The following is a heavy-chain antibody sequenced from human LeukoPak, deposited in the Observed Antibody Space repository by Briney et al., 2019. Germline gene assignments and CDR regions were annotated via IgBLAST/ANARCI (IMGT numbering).Heavy chain of an antibody. Sequence: GGSLRLSCAASEFSVGSNYMTWVRQAPGKGLEWVSLIYSGGSTYYADSVKGRFTISRDNSKNTLYLQMNSLRAEDTAVYYCARRYCSSTSCYFFGFDPWGQGTLVTVSS. D-gene: IGHD2-2*01. CDR2: IYSGGST. V-gene: IGHV3-66*04. J-gene: IGHJ5*02. CDR1: EFSVGSNY. CDR3: ARRYCSSTSCYFFGFDP.